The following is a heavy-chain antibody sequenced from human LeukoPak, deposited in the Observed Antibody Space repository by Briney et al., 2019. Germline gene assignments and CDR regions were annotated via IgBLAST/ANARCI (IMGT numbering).Heavy chain of an antibody. J-gene: IGHJ4*02. Sequence: ASVKVSCKASGYTFTGYYMHWVRQAPGQGLEWMGWISPNSGGTNYAQKFQGRVTMTRDTSISTAYMELSRLRSDDTAVYYCAREFVSSGWPAGADYWGQGTLVTVSS. V-gene: IGHV1-2*02. D-gene: IGHD6-19*01. CDR3: AREFVSSGWPAGADY. CDR1: GYTFTGYY. CDR2: ISPNSGGT.